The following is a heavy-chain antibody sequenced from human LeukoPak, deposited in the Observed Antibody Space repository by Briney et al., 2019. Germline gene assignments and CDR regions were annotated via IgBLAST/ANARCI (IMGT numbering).Heavy chain of an antibody. CDR3: ASSVTMIVHAFDI. V-gene: IGHV5-51*01. J-gene: IGHJ3*02. CDR1: GYSFTSYW. D-gene: IGHD3-22*01. Sequence: GESLKISCKGSGYSFTSYWIGWVRQMPGKGLEGMGIIYPGDSDTRYSPSFQGQVTVSADKSISTAYLQWSSLKASDTAMYYCASSVTMIVHAFDIWGQETMVTVSS. CDR2: IYPGDSDT.